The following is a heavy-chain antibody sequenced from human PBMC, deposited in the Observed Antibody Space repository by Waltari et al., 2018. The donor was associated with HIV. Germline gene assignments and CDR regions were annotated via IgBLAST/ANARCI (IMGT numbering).Heavy chain of an antibody. V-gene: IGHV3-30-3*01. CDR3: ARDPYYYDRSGYLCYFDY. D-gene: IGHD3-22*01. Sequence: QVQLVESGGGEVQPGSSLRPSCAATGFPFSTYAMHWLSQAPGKGLYWEAVLPYDGSNKYYAVSVKGRFTISRDNSKNTLYLQMNSLRAEDTAVYYCARDPYYYDRSGYLCYFDYWGQVILVTVSS. CDR1: GFPFSTYA. J-gene: IGHJ4*02. CDR2: LPYDGSNK.